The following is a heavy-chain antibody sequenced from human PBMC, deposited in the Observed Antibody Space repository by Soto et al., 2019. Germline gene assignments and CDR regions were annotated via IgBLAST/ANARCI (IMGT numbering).Heavy chain of an antibody. CDR1: GYTFTDYY. J-gene: IGHJ4*02. V-gene: IGHV1-2*02. D-gene: IGHD3-22*01. CDR3: ARRKADYYDSSGYHYYFDY. Sequence: ASVKVSCKASGYTFTDYYVHWVRQAPGQGLEWMGWINPNSGGTKSAQKFQGRVTMTRDTSISTAYMELSRLRSDDTAVYYCARRKADYYDSSGYHYYFDYWGQGTLVTVSS. CDR2: INPNSGGT.